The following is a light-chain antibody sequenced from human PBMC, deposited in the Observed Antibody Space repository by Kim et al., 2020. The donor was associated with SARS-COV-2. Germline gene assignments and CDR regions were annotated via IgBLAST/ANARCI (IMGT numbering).Light chain of an antibody. CDR1: FSNIGGNN. CDR3: AAWDGRLNAYV. J-gene: IGLJ1*01. V-gene: IGLV1-44*01. CDR2: TNN. Sequence: GQMVSMSCSGSFSNIGGNNVNWYQHIPGRAPRLLIHTNNQRPSGVPDRFAGSKSDTSASLAISGLQSDDEADYYCAAWDGRLNAYVFGTGTKVTVL.